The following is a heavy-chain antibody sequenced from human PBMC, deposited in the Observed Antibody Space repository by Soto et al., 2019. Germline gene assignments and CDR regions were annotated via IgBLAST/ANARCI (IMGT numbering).Heavy chain of an antibody. CDR2: IYYSGST. Sequence: PSETLSLTCTVSGGSISSYYWSWIRQPPGKGLEWIGYIYYSGSTNYNPSLKSRVTISVDTSKNQFSLKLSSVTAADTAVYYCARENLGAVNWFDPWGPGTLVTVSS. D-gene: IGHD3-10*01. V-gene: IGHV4-59*01. CDR1: GGSISSYY. CDR3: ARENLGAVNWFDP. J-gene: IGHJ5*02.